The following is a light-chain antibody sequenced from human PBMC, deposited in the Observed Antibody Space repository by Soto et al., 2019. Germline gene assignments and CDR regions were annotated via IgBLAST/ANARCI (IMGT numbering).Light chain of an antibody. Sequence: DIQMTQSPSSLFGSVGDKGTITCRARQRISRYLKWYQQKPGKAPNLLIYAASSLQSGVPLRYSGSGSGTDFTLTVSSPQPEDFASYYCQQSYSSPLPFGRGIKVEI. CDR1: QRISRY. CDR2: AAS. V-gene: IGKV1-39*01. CDR3: QQSYSSPLP. J-gene: IGKJ1*01.